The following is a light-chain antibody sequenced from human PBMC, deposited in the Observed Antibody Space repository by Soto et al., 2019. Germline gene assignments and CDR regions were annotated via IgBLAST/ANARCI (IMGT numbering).Light chain of an antibody. CDR1: QSVSGW. Sequence: DIQMTQSPSTLSASVVDTVTVTCRASQSVSGWLAWYQQKPGKAPKRLIYAASSLQSGVPSRFSGSGSGTEFTLTISSLQPEDFALYYCQQYHNLWTFGQGTKVDIK. CDR3: QQYHNLWT. J-gene: IGKJ1*01. CDR2: AAS. V-gene: IGKV1-5*01.